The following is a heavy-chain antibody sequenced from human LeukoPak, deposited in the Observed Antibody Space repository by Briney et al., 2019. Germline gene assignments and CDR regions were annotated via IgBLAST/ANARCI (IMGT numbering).Heavy chain of an antibody. Sequence: GGSLRLSCAASGFTFSGMNWVRQAPGKGLEWVANMKEDGSEKYCVDSVKGRFTISRDNAKNSLYLQMNSLRVEDTAVYYCARGPNYGSRSDYFDYWGQGTLVTVSS. V-gene: IGHV3-7*03. CDR3: ARGPNYGSRSDYFDY. CDR1: GFTFSG. CDR2: MKEDGSEK. J-gene: IGHJ4*02. D-gene: IGHD3-10*01.